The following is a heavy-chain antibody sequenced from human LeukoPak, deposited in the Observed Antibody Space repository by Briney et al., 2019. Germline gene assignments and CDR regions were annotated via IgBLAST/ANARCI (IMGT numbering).Heavy chain of an antibody. D-gene: IGHD5/OR15-5a*01. CDR3: VRDSGAYSSVYYDAFDF. CDR1: GFTFTNYW. Sequence: GGSLRLSCAASGFTFTNYWMIWVRQAQGKGLEWVANINREGSEKHYADSVNGRFTISRDNAKNSMFLQMNSLRVDDTAMYYCVRDSGAYSSVYYDAFDFWGQGTVVTVSS. V-gene: IGHV3-7*01. CDR2: INREGSEK. J-gene: IGHJ3*01.